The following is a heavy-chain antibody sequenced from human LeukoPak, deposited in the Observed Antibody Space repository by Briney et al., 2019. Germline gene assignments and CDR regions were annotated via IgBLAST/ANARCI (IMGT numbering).Heavy chain of an antibody. Sequence: PGGSLRLSCAASGFTFSSYWMSWVRQAPGKGLEWVANIKQDGSGKYYVDSVKGRFTISRDNAKTSLYLQMNSLRAEDTAVYYCARVRGSILRYFDWSVYYYYYYGMDVWGQGTTVTVSS. CDR1: GFTFSSYW. J-gene: IGHJ6*02. CDR3: ARVRGSILRYFDWSVYYYYYYGMDV. CDR2: IKQDGSGK. D-gene: IGHD3-9*01. V-gene: IGHV3-7*03.